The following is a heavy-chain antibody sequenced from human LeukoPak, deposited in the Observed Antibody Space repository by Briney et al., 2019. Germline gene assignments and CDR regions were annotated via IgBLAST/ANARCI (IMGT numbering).Heavy chain of an antibody. V-gene: IGHV3-7*04. Sequence: GGSLRLSCAASGFTFSSYWMSWVRQAPGKGLEWVANIKQDGSEKYYVDSVKGRFSISRDNAKSSLDLQMNSLRAEDTAVYYCARAMSTFGGVRNYFDSWGQGTLVTVSS. CDR2: IKQDGSEK. D-gene: IGHD3-16*01. CDR1: GFTFSSYW. CDR3: ARAMSTFGGVRNYFDS. J-gene: IGHJ4*02.